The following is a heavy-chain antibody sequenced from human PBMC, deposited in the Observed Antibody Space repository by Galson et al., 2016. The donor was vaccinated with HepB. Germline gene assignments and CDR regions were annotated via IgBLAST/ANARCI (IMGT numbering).Heavy chain of an antibody. Sequence: SLRLSCAASGFTFSSHVMSWVRQAPGKGLEWVSAMSGSADRTSYAVSVEGRFTISRDNSRNTLYLEMHSLRAEDTALYYCARALYYDTSTYYYRGSDYSNYYGLDVWGQGTTVTVSS. D-gene: IGHD3-22*01. CDR2: MSGSADRT. J-gene: IGHJ6*02. CDR3: ARALYYDTSTYYYRGSDYSNYYGLDV. CDR1: GFTFSSHV. V-gene: IGHV3-23*01.